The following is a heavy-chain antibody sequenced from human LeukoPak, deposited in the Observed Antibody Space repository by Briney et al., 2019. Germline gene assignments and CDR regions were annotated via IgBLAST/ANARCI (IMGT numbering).Heavy chain of an antibody. J-gene: IGHJ4*02. CDR3: ARPSLGTETAYYFDY. Sequence: GGSLTLSCAASRFTFDVYGMSWVRTAPGKGLEWVSCIKWSGGRKGYADSVKGRFIISRDNAKNSLYLQMNSLRAEDTALYYCARPSLGTETAYYFDYWGQGTLVTVSS. V-gene: IGHV3-20*04. D-gene: IGHD3-16*01. CDR2: IKWSGGRK. CDR1: RFTFDVYG.